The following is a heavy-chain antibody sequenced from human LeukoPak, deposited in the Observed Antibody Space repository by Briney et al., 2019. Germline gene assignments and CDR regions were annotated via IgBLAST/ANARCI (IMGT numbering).Heavy chain of an antibody. V-gene: IGHV1-69*05. D-gene: IGHD2-15*01. CDR1: GGTFSSYA. CDR2: IIPIFGTA. CDR3: ARATSDCSGGSCYSPGVNWFDP. J-gene: IGHJ5*02. Sequence: SVKVSCKASGGTFSSYAISWVRQAPGQGLEWMGGIIPIFGTANYAQRFQGRVTITTDESTSTAYMELSSLRSEDTAVYYCARATSDCSGGSCYSPGVNWFDPWGQGTLVTVSS.